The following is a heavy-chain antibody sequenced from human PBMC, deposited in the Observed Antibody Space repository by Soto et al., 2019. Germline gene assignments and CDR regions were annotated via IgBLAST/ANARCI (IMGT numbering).Heavy chain of an antibody. CDR3: AQAGDSDRFIFDI. Sequence: QITWKESGPTLVRPAQNLTLTCDFSGSSLTSSHMGVAWIRQPPGKALAWLALIYWDDDKRYSRSLQNRLAFSKEASRDHVVLTITTVDPVYTDTYFCAQAGDSDRFIFDIWGPGPMVTVSS. CDR1: GSSLTSSHMG. J-gene: IGHJ4*02. CDR2: IYWDDDK. D-gene: IGHD6-13*01. V-gene: IGHV2-5*02.